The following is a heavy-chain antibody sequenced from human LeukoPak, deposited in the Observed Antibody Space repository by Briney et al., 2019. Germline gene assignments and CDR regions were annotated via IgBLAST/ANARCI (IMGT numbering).Heavy chain of an antibody. V-gene: IGHV4-4*02. CDR1: GGSTSSSNW. D-gene: IGHD4-17*01. Sequence: SETLSLTFAVSGGSTSSSNWGSGVRQPPGKGLEWIGEIYHSGSTNYNPSLKSRVTISVDKSKNQFSLKLSSVTAADTAVYYCASLGRYDAFDIWGQGTMVTVSS. CDR3: ASLGRYDAFDI. CDR2: IYHSGST. J-gene: IGHJ3*02.